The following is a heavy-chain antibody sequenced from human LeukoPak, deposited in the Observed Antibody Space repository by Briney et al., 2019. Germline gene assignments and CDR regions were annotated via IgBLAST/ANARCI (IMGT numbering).Heavy chain of an antibody. V-gene: IGHV1-18*01. CDR2: LSAYNGNT. CDR3: ARWRSGSPHFDY. Sequence: ASVKVSCKASGYTFTGYGLSWVRQAPGQGLEWMGWLSAYNGNTNYAQRLQGRVTMTTDTSTSAAYMELRSLTSDDTAVYYCARWRSGSPHFDYWGQGTLVTVSS. CDR1: GYTFTGYG. J-gene: IGHJ4*02. D-gene: IGHD3-10*01.